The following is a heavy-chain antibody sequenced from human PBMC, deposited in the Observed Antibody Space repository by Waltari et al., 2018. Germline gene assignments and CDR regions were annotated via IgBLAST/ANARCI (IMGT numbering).Heavy chain of an antibody. V-gene: IGHV1-69*06. Sequence: QVQLVESGGGVVQPGRSLRLSCAASGFTFSSYAISWVRQAPGQGLEWMGRIIPIFGTANYAQKFQGRVTITADKSTSTAYMELSSLRSEDTAVYYCWTAAAGTGGMDVWGQGTTVTVSS. CDR1: GFTFSSYA. D-gene: IGHD6-13*01. J-gene: IGHJ6*02. CDR2: IIPIFGTA. CDR3: WTAAAGTGGMDV.